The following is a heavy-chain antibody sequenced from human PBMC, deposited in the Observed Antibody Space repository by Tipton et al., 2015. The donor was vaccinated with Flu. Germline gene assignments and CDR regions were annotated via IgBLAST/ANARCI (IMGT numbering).Heavy chain of an antibody. V-gene: IGHV4-4*02. CDR3: AREAYDVLTYSAMTDY. Sequence: TLSLTCTVSNASLSGSYWWSWVRQPPAKGLEWIGAIFHNGETNYSPSLKSRLTMSVDKSSSQFSLKLTSVTAADTAVYYCAREAYDVLTYSAMTDYWGQGTLVSVSS. J-gene: IGHJ4*02. CDR1: NASLSGSYW. D-gene: IGHD3-9*01. CDR2: IFHNGET.